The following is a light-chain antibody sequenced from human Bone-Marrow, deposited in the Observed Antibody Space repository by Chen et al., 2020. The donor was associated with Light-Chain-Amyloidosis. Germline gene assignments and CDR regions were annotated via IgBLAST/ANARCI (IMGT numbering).Light chain of an antibody. CDR2: GAS. CDR3: QQYVYWPLT. Sequence: ETVMTQSPATLSVSPGERATLSCRASQSVTSNLAWYQQKPGQAPRLLIYGASTRATGIPARFSGSGSGTEFTVTISSLHSEDVAVYYCQQYVYWPLTFAGGTKVENK. CDR1: QSVTSN. J-gene: IGKJ4*01. V-gene: IGKV3-15*01.